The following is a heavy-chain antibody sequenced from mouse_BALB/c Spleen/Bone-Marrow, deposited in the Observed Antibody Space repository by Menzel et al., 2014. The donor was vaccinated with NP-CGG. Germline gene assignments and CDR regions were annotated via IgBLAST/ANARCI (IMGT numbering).Heavy chain of an antibody. V-gene: IGHV1-7*01. J-gene: IGHJ3*01. CDR3: TRRAYGGSYGFAY. Sequence: QVQLQQSGAELAKPGASVKMSCKASGYTFTNYWMHGVKQRPGQGLEWIGYINPSTGYTEYNQKFKDKATLTADKSSSTAYMQLSSLTSEDSSVFYCTRRAYGGSYGFAYWGQGTLVTVSA. CDR2: INPSTGYT. CDR1: GYTFTNYW. D-gene: IGHD1-1*01.